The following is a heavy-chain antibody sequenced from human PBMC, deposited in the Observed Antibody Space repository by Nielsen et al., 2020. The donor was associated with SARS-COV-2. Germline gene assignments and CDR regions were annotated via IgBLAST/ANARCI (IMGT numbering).Heavy chain of an antibody. Sequence: VRQAPGKGLEWVSSIGTSSSYIYYADSLKGRFTISRDNAKNSLYLQMNSLRAEDTAVYYCARDWTGYCSSTSCYGIPSYNDYWGQGTLVTVSS. CDR3: ARDWTGYCSSTSCYGIPSYNDY. V-gene: IGHV3-21*01. D-gene: IGHD2-2*01. J-gene: IGHJ4*02. CDR2: IGTSSSYI.